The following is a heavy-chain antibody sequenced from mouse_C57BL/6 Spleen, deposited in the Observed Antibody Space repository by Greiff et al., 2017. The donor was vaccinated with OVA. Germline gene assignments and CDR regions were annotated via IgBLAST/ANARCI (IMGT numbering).Heavy chain of an antibody. Sequence: VQLKQSGAELVRPGASVKLSCKASGYTFTDYYINWVKQRPGQGLEWIARIYPGSGNTYYNEKFKGKATLTAEKSSSTAYMQLSSLTSEDSAVYFCARRWDGYYGFDYWGQGTTLTVSS. J-gene: IGHJ2*01. D-gene: IGHD2-3*01. CDR1: GYTFTDYY. CDR2: IYPGSGNT. CDR3: ARRWDGYYGFDY. V-gene: IGHV1-76*01.